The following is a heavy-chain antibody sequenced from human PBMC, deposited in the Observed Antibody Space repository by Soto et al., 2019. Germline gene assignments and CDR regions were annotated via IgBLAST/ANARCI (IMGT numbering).Heavy chain of an antibody. CDR1: GYSFSSYW. D-gene: IGHD6-13*01. CDR2: IDPTDSYN. V-gene: IGHV5-10-1*01. Sequence: PGESLKISCKGSGYSFSSYWINWVRQMPGKGLEWMGRIDPTDSYNNYSPSFQGHVTISADKSISTAYLQWSSLKASDTAMYYCARGYGSSWYWLDTWSQGALVTVSS. J-gene: IGHJ5*02. CDR3: ARGYGSSWYWLDT.